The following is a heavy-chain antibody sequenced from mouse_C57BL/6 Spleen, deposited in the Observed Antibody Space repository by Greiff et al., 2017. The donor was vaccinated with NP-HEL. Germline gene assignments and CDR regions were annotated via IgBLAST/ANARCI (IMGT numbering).Heavy chain of an antibody. V-gene: IGHV1-82*01. J-gene: IGHJ1*03. D-gene: IGHD1-1*01. CDR1: GYAFSSSW. CDR3: ARGGTTVVAPYWYFDV. Sequence: LEESGPELVKPGASVKISCKASGYAFSSSWMNWVKQRPGKGLEWIGRIYPGDGDTNYNGKFKGKATLTADKSSSTAYMQLSSLTSEDSAVYFCARGGTTVVAPYWYFDVWGTGTTVTVSS. CDR2: IYPGDGDT.